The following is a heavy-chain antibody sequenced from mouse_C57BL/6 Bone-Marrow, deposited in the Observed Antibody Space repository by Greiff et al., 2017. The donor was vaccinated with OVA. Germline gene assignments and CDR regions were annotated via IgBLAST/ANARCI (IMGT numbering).Heavy chain of an antibody. Sequence: QVQLQQSGAELMKPGASVKLSCKATGYTFTGYWIEWVKQRPGHGLEWIGEILPGSGSTTYNEKFKGKATFTADTSSNTAYMQLSSLTTEDSAIYYCARHYYGSSYEGLDYWGQGTTLTVSS. J-gene: IGHJ2*01. D-gene: IGHD1-1*01. CDR3: ARHYYGSSYEGLDY. CDR2: ILPGSGST. V-gene: IGHV1-9*01. CDR1: GYTFTGYW.